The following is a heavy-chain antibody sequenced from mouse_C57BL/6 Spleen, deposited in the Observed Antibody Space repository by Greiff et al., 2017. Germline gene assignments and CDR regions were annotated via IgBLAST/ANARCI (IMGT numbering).Heavy chain of an antibody. J-gene: IGHJ4*01. CDR1: GYTFTSYW. Sequence: VQLQQPGAELVKPGASVKLSCKASGYTFTSYWMQWVKQRPGQGLEWIGGIDPSDSYTNYNQKFKGKATLTVDTSSSTAYMQLSSLTSEDSAVYYCARSLYGPYAMDYWGQGTSVTVSS. CDR3: ARSLYGPYAMDY. CDR2: IDPSDSYT. V-gene: IGHV1-50*01. D-gene: IGHD1-1*02.